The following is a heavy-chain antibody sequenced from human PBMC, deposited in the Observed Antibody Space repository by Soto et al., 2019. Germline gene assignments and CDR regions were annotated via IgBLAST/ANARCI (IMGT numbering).Heavy chain of an antibody. D-gene: IGHD3-22*01. Sequence: SGGSLRLSCSASGFTFSSYAMHWVRQAPGKGLEYVSAISSNGGSTYYADSVKGRFTISRDNSKNTLYLQMSSLRAEDTAVYYCVKEYYYDSSGYYERLDYWGQGTLVTVSS. CDR1: GFTFSSYA. V-gene: IGHV3-64D*08. CDR3: VKEYYYDSSGYYERLDY. CDR2: ISSNGGST. J-gene: IGHJ4*02.